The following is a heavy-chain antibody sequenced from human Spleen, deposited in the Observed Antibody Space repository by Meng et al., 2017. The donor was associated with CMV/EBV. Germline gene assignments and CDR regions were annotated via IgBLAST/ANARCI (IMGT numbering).Heavy chain of an antibody. J-gene: IGHJ4*02. D-gene: IGHD4-23*01. Sequence: SETLSLTCTVSGGSISRYCNWIRKPPGKGLEWIGYIFYSGITNYSPSLKSRVTIALGTSERQFSLRLSSVTAADTAVYYCARGTTVGGYFDSWGQGMLVTVSS. CDR1: GGSISRY. V-gene: IGHV4-59*01. CDR3: ARGTTVGGYFDS. CDR2: IFYSGIT.